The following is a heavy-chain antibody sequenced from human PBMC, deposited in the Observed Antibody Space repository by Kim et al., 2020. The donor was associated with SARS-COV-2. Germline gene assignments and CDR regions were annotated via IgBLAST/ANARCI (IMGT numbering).Heavy chain of an antibody. CDR1: GGSISSYS. J-gene: IGHJ4*02. Sequence: SETLSLTCTVSGGSISSYSWSWIRQPPGKGLEWIGYTYYSGSTNYNPSLKSRVTISVDTSKNQFSLRLSSGTAADTAVYFCARDRIGYCSGTSCSLHFDYWGQGTLVTVSS. CDR2: TYYSGST. D-gene: IGHD2-2*01. CDR3: ARDRIGYCSGTSCSLHFDY. V-gene: IGHV4-59*01.